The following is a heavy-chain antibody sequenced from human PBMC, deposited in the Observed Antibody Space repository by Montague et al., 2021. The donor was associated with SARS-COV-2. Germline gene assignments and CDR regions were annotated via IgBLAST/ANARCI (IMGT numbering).Heavy chain of an antibody. CDR1: GFTVSSNC. V-gene: IGHV3-53*04. Sequence: SLRLSCAASGFTVSSNCMSWVRQAPGKGLEWVSVIYNDGSTYYAYSVKGRFTISRHNSKNTLYLQMNSLRAEDTAMYYCARDRSGYLDYWGQGTLVTVSS. CDR2: IYNDGST. CDR3: ARDRSGYLDY. J-gene: IGHJ4*02. D-gene: IGHD1-26*01.